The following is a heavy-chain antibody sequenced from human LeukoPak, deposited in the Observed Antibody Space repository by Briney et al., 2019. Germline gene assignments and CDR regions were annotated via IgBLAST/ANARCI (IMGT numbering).Heavy chain of an antibody. D-gene: IGHD3-10*02. J-gene: IGHJ4*01. Sequence: PSETLSLTCTVSGGSISSYYWSWIRQPPGKGLEWIGYIYYSGSTNYNPSLKSRVTISVDTSKNQFSLKLSSVTAADTAVYYCARGVFGEHPFDYWGHGTLVTVSS. CDR1: GGSISSYY. CDR3: ARGVFGEHPFDY. CDR2: IYYSGST. V-gene: IGHV4-59*01.